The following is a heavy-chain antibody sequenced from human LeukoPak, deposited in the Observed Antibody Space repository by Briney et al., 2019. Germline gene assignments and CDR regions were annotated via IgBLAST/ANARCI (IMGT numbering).Heavy chain of an antibody. CDR1: GYTFSSYA. J-gene: IGHJ4*02. V-gene: IGHV1-2*06. D-gene: IGHD3-3*01. Sequence: GASVKVSCKASGYTFSSYAMHWVRQAPGQGLEWMGRINPNSGGTNYAQKFQGRVTMTRDTSISTAYMELSRLRSDDTAVYYCARDHNLLYDFWSGYYADGYYFDYWGQGTLVTVSS. CDR2: INPNSGGT. CDR3: ARDHNLLYDFWSGYYADGYYFDY.